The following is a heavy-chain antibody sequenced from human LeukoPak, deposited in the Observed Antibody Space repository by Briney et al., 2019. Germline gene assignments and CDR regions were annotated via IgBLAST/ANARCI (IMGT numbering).Heavy chain of an antibody. CDR2: IYYSGST. Sequence: KSSETLSLTCTVSGGSISSSSYYWGWIRQPPGKGLEWIGSIYYSGSTYYNPSLKSRVTISVDTSKNQFSLKLSSVTAADTAVYYCARLRVVVTARWFDPWGQGTLVTVSS. J-gene: IGHJ5*02. CDR1: GGSISSSSYY. CDR3: ARLRVVVTARWFDP. V-gene: IGHV4-39*01. D-gene: IGHD2-21*02.